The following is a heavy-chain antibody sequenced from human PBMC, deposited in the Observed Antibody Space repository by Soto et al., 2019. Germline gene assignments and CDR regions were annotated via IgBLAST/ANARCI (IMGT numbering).Heavy chain of an antibody. CDR1: GFTFRSYW. V-gene: IGHV3-7*03. CDR2: IKPDGSEK. Sequence: PGGSLRLSCATSGFTFRSYWMTWVRQAPGKGPEWVANIKPDGSEKQYVDSVKGRFTVSRDNAKKSLDLQMNSLRVEDTAVYYCARAEEYDFWSGPPKYFDNWGQGTQVTVSS. J-gene: IGHJ4*02. D-gene: IGHD3-3*01. CDR3: ARAEEYDFWSGPPKYFDN.